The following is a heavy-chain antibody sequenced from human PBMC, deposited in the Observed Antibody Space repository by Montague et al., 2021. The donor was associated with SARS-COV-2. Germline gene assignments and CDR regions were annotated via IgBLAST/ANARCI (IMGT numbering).Heavy chain of an antibody. D-gene: IGHD2-2*01. J-gene: IGHJ4*02. CDR3: ARIPVGSKYYFDF. Sequence: CAISGDSVSSNIATWNWNRQSLSRGLEWLGRRYYRSKWKNDYAESVKSRITIDPDTSKHQFSLHLNSVTPEDTAVYYCARIPVGSKYYFDFWGQGTLVTVSS. CDR2: RYYRSKWKN. V-gene: IGHV6-1*01. CDR1: GDSVSSNIAT.